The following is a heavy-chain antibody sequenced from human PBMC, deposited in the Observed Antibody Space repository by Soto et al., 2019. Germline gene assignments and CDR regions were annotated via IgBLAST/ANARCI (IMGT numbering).Heavy chain of an antibody. J-gene: IGHJ5*02. V-gene: IGHV1-3*01. CDR2: INAGNGNT. D-gene: IGHD6-6*01. Sequence: GASVKVSCKASGYTFTSYAMHWVRQAPGQRLEWMGWINAGNGNTKYSQKFQGRVTITRDTSASTAYMELSSLRSEDTAVYYCARAPVPPSIAARPSWFDPWGQGTLVTVSS. CDR3: ARAPVPPSIAARPSWFDP. CDR1: GYTFTSYA.